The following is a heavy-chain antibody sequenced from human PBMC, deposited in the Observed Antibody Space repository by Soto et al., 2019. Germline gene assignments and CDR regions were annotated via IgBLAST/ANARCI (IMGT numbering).Heavy chain of an antibody. V-gene: IGHV3-53*01. CDR1: GFTVSSNY. J-gene: IGHJ2*01. CDR2: IYSGGST. Sequence: EVQLVESGGGLIQPGGSLRLSCAASGFTVSSNYMSWVRQAPGKGLEWVSVIYSGGSTYYADSVMGRFTITRNNSKNTLYLQMSSLRAEDTAGYYCAREGRQRRGRYFDLWGRGTLVTVSS. D-gene: IGHD6-25*01. CDR3: AREGRQRRGRYFDL.